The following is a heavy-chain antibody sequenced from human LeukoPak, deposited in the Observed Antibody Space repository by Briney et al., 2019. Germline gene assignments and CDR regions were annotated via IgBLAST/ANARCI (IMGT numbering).Heavy chain of an antibody. D-gene: IGHD3-22*01. CDR3: AREITMIVGGYYFDY. J-gene: IGHJ4*02. Sequence: ASVKVSCKASGYTFTGYYMHWVRQAPGQGLEWMGWINPNSGGTNYAQKFQGRVTMTRDTSISTAYMELSRLRSDDTAVYYCAREITMIVGGYYFDYWGQGTLVTVSS. CDR1: GYTFTGYY. CDR2: INPNSGGT. V-gene: IGHV1-2*02.